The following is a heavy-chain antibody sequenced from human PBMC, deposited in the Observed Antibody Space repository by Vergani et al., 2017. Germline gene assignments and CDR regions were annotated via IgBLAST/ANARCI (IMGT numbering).Heavy chain of an antibody. V-gene: IGHV3-21*01. J-gene: IGHJ4*02. CDR3: ARAKVRPAAILNEPDY. D-gene: IGHD2-2*01. Sequence: EVQLVESGGGLVKPGGSLRLSCAASGFTFSSYSMNWVRQAPGKGLEWVSSISSSSSYIYYADSVKGRFTIPRDNAKNSLYLQMNSLRAEDTAVYYCARAKVRPAAILNEPDYWGQGTLVTVSS. CDR1: GFTFSSYS. CDR2: ISSSSSYI.